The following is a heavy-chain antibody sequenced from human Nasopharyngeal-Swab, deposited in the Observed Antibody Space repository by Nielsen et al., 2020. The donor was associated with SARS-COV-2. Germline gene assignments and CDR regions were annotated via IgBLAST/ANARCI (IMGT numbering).Heavy chain of an antibody. Sequence: GESLKISCAASGFTFSSYGMHWVRQAPDKGLEWVALISDDGNHSFHADSVKGRFTISRDNSKNTVYLLMNSLRLDDTAVYFCAKDLLVRGVTPWDSWGQGTLLIVSS. V-gene: IGHV3-30*18. CDR1: GFTFSSYG. D-gene: IGHD3-10*01. CDR3: AKDLLVRGVTPWDS. CDR2: ISDDGNHS. J-gene: IGHJ4*02.